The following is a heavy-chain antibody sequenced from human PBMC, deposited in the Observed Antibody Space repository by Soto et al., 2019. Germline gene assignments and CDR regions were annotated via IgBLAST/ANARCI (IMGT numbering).Heavy chain of an antibody. Sequence: GSSVKVSCKASGGTFSSYAISWVRQAPGQGLEWMGGIIPIFGTANYAQKFQGRVTITADESTSTAYMELSSLRSEDTAVYYCARDRDNWNHSWYNWIDPWGQATLVTVSS. CDR3: ARDRDNWNHSWYNWIDP. D-gene: IGHD1-20*01. V-gene: IGHV1-69*13. CDR2: IIPIFGTA. CDR1: GGTFSSYA. J-gene: IGHJ5*02.